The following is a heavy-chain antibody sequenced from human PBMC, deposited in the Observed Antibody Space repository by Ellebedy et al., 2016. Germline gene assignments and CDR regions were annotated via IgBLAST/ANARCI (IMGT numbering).Heavy chain of an antibody. J-gene: IGHJ4*02. D-gene: IGHD1-26*01. CDR1: GYTLTELS. V-gene: IGHV1-24*01. CDR3: ARGYQGGSYADFDY. CDR2: FDPEDGET. Sequence: ASVKVSCKVSGYTLTELSMHWVRQAPGKGLEWMGGFDPEDGETIYAQKFQGRVTMTEDTSTDTAYMELSSLRSEDTAVYYCARGYQGGSYADFDYWGQGVLVTVSS.